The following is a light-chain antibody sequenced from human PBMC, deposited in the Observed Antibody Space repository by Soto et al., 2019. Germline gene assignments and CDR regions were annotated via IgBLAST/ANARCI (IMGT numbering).Light chain of an antibody. CDR3: QQTYGSPPYT. CDR2: GAT. CDR1: QTISTY. V-gene: IGKV1-39*01. Sequence: DIQMTQSPSSLSASVGDRVTITCRASQTISTYLTWYQQRPGKAPKLLIYGATSLHIGVPSRFRGGASGTDFTLTITSLQPADFGTYYCQQTYGSPPYTFGQGTKLEIK. J-gene: IGKJ2*01.